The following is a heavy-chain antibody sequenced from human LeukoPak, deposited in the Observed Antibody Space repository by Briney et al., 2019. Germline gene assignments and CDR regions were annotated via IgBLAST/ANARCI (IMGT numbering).Heavy chain of an antibody. CDR2: IIPIFGTA. Sequence: GASVKVSCKASGGTFSSYAISWVRQAPGQGLEWMGGIIPIFGTANYAQKFQGRVTITADESTSTAYMELSSLRSEDTAVYYCARARRYGGSLDYWGQGTLVTVSS. V-gene: IGHV1-69*13. CDR3: ARARRYGGSLDY. CDR1: GGTFSSYA. D-gene: IGHD1-26*01. J-gene: IGHJ4*02.